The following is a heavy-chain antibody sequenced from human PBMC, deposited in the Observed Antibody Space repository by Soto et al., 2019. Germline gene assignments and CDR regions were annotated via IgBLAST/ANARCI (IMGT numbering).Heavy chain of an antibody. CDR1: GFTFSSYG. CDR3: TKDLERGSYDGGIDY. CDR2: IWYDGSNK. D-gene: IGHD1-26*01. V-gene: IGHV3-33*06. Sequence: GGSLRLSCAASGFTFSSYGMHWVRQAPGKGLEWVAVIWYDGSNKYYADSVKGRFTISRDNSKNTLYLQMNSLRAEDTAVYFCTKDLERGSYDGGIDYCGQGTLVTVSS. J-gene: IGHJ4*02.